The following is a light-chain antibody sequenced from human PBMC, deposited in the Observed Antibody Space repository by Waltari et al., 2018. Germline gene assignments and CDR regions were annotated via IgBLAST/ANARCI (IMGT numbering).Light chain of an antibody. CDR2: DVT. J-gene: IGLJ3*02. CDR3: CSYAGNYIWV. Sequence: QSALTQPAAVSGSPGPSVTIPCTGASSDIGRYDIVSWYQQHPGNAPKLVISDVTNRPSGVSNRFSGSKSGGTASLTISGLQFEDEADYYCCSYAGNYIWVFGGGTRLTVL. CDR1: SSDIGRYDI. V-gene: IGLV2-23*02.